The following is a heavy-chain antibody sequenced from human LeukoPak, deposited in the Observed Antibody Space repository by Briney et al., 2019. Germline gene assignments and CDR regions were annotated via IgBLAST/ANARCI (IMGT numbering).Heavy chain of an antibody. J-gene: IGHJ4*02. CDR2: INSDGSST. CDR3: AREDFSNYVPDY. V-gene: IGHV3-74*01. CDR1: GFTFSSYW. Sequence: PGGSLRLSCAASGFTFSSYWMNWVRQAPGKGLGWVSRINSDGSSTSYADSVKGRFTISRDNAKNTLYLQMNSLRAEDTAVYYCAREDFSNYVPDYWGQGTLVTVSS. D-gene: IGHD4-11*01.